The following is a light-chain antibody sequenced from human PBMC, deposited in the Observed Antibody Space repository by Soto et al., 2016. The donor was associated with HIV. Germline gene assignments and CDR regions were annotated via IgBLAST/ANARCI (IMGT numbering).Light chain of an antibody. Sequence: SYELAQPPSVFVSPGQTASITCSGDKLGDKYVCWYQQKPGQSPVLVIYQDNKRPSGIPERFSGSHSGKTATLIISGTQAMDEADYFCQAWDISAVVFGGGTKLTVL. J-gene: IGLJ3*02. V-gene: IGLV3-1*01. CDR2: QDN. CDR1: KLGDKY. CDR3: QAWDISAVV.